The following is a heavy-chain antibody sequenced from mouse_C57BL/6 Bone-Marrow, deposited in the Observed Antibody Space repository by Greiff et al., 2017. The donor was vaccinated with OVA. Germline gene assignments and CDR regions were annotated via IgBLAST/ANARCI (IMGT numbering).Heavy chain of an antibody. CDR2: INPSNGCP. J-gene: IGHJ1*03. CDR3: ARVVVPIYWYFDV. D-gene: IGHD5-1*01. V-gene: IGHV1-53*01. Sequence: QVQLQQPGTELVKPGASVKLSCKASGYTFTSYWMHWVKQRPGQGLEWIGNINPSNGCPNYNQTFKGKATLTVDTSSSTAYMQLSSLTSEDSAVYYCARVVVPIYWYFDVWGTGTTVTVSS. CDR1: GYTFTSYW.